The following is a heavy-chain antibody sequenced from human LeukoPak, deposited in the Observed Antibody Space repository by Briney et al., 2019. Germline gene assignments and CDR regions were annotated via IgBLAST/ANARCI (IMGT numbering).Heavy chain of an antibody. J-gene: IGHJ4*02. D-gene: IGHD5-24*01. CDR2: IYGGGNI. CDR1: GFTVSSNY. V-gene: IGHV3-53*01. CDR3: ARGAGYNYPYYFDY. Sequence: GGSLRLSRAASGFTVSSNYMNWVRQAPGKGLEWVSVIYGGGNIYYADSVKGRFTISRDNSKNTLYLQMNSLRAEDTAVYYCARGAGYNYPYYFDYWGQGTLVTVSS.